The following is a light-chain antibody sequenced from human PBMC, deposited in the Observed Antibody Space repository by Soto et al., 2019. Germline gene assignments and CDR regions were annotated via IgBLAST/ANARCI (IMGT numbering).Light chain of an antibody. V-gene: IGKV1-6*01. CDR2: GAS. CDR1: QDIRND. CDR3: LQDYNFPQT. J-gene: IGKJ1*01. Sequence: IQVAQSPPSLSASVGDTVTITCRASQDIRNDLGWYQQKPGRAPKLLIYGASNLQSGVPSRFSGSVSGTDFILTISCLQPEDFATYYCLQDYNFPQTFGQGTKV.